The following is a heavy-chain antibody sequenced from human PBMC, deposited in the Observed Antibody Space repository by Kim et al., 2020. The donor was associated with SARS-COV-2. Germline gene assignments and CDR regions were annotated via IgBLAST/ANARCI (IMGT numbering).Heavy chain of an antibody. J-gene: IGHJ4*02. CDR2: ISAYNGNT. D-gene: IGHD6-19*01. Sequence: ASVKVSCKASGYTFTSYGISWVRQAPGQGLEWMGWISAYNGNTNYAQKLQGRVTMTTDTSTSTAYMELRSLRSDDTAVYYCARVIAVADPVPPDYWGQGTLVTVSS. V-gene: IGHV1-18*04. CDR1: GYTFTSYG. CDR3: ARVIAVADPVPPDY.